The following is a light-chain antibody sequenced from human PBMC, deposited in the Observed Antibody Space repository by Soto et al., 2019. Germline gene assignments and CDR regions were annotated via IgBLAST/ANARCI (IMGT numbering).Light chain of an antibody. V-gene: IGKV3-20*01. CDR1: QSVSSSY. CDR3: LKHNSYPLT. CDR2: GAS. J-gene: IGKJ1*01. Sequence: IVLPKSPATLSVAAGGRSALSCIASQSVSSSYLAWYQQKPGQAPRLLIYGASSRATGTPDRFSGGGSGTDFTLTISRLEPEDSATYYCLKHNSYPLTCGKGHKVDIK.